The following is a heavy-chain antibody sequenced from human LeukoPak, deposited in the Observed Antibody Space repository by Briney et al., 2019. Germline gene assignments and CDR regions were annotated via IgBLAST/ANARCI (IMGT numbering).Heavy chain of an antibody. Sequence: GASVKVSCKASGYTFTNYYIHWVRQAPGHGLEWMGVINPSVVGTTYAQRFQGRVTMTRDTSTSTVYMEVSGLRSEDTAVYYCTRELGGSYFDYWGQGTRVTVSS. D-gene: IGHD1-26*01. CDR3: TRELGGSYFDY. CDR1: GYTFTNYY. V-gene: IGHV1-46*01. CDR2: INPSVVGT. J-gene: IGHJ4*02.